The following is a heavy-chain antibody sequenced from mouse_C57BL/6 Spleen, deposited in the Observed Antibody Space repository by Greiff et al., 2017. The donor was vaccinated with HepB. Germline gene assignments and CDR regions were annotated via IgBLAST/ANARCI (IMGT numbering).Heavy chain of an antibody. CDR1: GYAFSSYW. J-gene: IGHJ2*01. Sequence: QVQLQQSGAELVKPGASVKISCKASGYAFSSYWMNWVKQRPGKGLEWIGQIYHGDGDTNYNGKFKGKATLTADKSSSTAYMQLSSLTSEDSAVYFCAREGANWGYFDYWGQGTTLTVSS. D-gene: IGHD4-1*01. CDR3: AREGANWGYFDY. CDR2: IYHGDGDT. V-gene: IGHV1-80*01.